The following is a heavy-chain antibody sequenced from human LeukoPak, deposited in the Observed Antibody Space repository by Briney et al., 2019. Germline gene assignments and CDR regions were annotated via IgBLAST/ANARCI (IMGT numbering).Heavy chain of an antibody. V-gene: IGHV1-18*01. J-gene: IGHJ5*02. D-gene: IGHD6-19*01. Sequence: ASVKDSCKASGYTFTSYSVSWVRQAPGQRLEWMGWISAYNGNTNYAQKLQGRVTMTTDTSTSTAYMELRSLRSDDTAVYYCARDSSSAVAGTLWFDPWGQGTLVTVSS. CDR3: ARDSSSAVAGTLWFDP. CDR2: ISAYNGNT. CDR1: GYTFTSYS.